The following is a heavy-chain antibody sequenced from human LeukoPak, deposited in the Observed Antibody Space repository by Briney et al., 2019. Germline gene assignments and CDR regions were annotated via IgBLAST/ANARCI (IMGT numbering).Heavy chain of an antibody. Sequence: PGGSLRLSCAASGFTFSSYAMHWVRQAPGKGLEWVAVISYDGSNKYYADSVKGRFTISRDNSKNTLYLQMNSLRAEDTAVYYCARPYGDYVADYFDYWGQGTLVTVSS. CDR2: ISYDGSNK. V-gene: IGHV3-30-3*01. CDR1: GFTFSSYA. J-gene: IGHJ4*02. CDR3: ARPYGDYVADYFDY. D-gene: IGHD4-17*01.